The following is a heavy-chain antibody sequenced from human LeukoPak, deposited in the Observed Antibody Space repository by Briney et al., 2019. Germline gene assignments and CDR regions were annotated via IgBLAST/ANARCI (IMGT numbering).Heavy chain of an antibody. CDR3: AREDSGSYLYYYYMDV. D-gene: IGHD1-26*01. Sequence: GGSLRLSCAASGFTFSSYWMSWVRQAPGKGLEWVANIKQDGSEKYCVDSVKGRFTISRDNAKNSLYLQMNSLRAEDTAVYYCAREDSGSYLYYYYMDVWGKGTTVTVSS. CDR1: GFTFSSYW. J-gene: IGHJ6*03. V-gene: IGHV3-7*01. CDR2: IKQDGSEK.